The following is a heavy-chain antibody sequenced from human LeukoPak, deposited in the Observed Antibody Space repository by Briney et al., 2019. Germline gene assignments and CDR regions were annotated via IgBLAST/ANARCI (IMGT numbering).Heavy chain of an antibody. Sequence: SETLSLTCTVSGGSISSYYWSWIRQPPGKGLERIGYIYYSGSTNYNPSLKSRVTISVDTSKNQFSLKLSSVTAADTAVYYCARVGRHYGSVGAFDIWGQGTMVTVSS. CDR1: GGSISSYY. CDR2: IYYSGST. CDR3: ARVGRHYGSVGAFDI. D-gene: IGHD3-10*01. V-gene: IGHV4-59*01. J-gene: IGHJ3*02.